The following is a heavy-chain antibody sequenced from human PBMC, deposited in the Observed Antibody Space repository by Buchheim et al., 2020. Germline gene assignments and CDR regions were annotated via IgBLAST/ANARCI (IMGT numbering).Heavy chain of an antibody. J-gene: IGHJ5*02. CDR3: ARDRAVVVAATAHFWFDP. D-gene: IGHD2-15*01. CDR2: IWYDGSNK. Sequence: QVQLVESGGGVVQPGRSLRLSCAASGFTFSSYGMHWVRQAPGKGLEWVAVIWYDGSNKYYADSVKGRFTISRDNSKNTLYLQMNSLRAEDTAAYYCARDRAVVVAATAHFWFDPWGQGTL. V-gene: IGHV3-33*01. CDR1: GFTFSSYG.